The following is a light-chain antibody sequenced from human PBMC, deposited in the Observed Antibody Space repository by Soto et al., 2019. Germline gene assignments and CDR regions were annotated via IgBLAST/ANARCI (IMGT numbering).Light chain of an antibody. CDR3: QHRSNWHGLT. Sequence: EIVLTQSPATLSLSPGERATLSCRASQGVSSFLAWCQRKPGQAPRLLIYDAPNRATGIPARFSGSGPGTSFTLTIISLEPEDFALYYCQHRSNWHGLTVGGGTKVEIK. J-gene: IGKJ4*01. V-gene: IGKV3D-11*01. CDR2: DAP. CDR1: QGVSSF.